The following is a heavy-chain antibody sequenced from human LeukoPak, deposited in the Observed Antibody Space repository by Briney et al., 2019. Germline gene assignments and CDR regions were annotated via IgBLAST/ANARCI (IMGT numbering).Heavy chain of an antibody. V-gene: IGHV4-4*07. CDR2: IYTSGST. CDR3: ARGPMIVPAARAYYYYYMDV. D-gene: IGHD2-2*01. CDR1: GGSISSYY. J-gene: IGHJ6*03. Sequence: ASETLSLTCTVSGGSISSYYWSWIRQPAGKGLEWIGRIYTSGSTNYNPSLKSRVTMSVDTSKNQFSLKLSSVTAADTAVYYCARGPMIVPAARAYYYYYMDVWGKGTTVTVSS.